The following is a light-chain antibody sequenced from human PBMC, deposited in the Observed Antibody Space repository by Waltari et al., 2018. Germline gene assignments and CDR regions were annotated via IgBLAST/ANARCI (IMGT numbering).Light chain of an antibody. J-gene: IGLJ3*02. CDR2: RNN. V-gene: IGLV1-47*01. Sequence: QSVLTQPPSASGTPGQRFTISCTRGLSHTGTTSVYCDQQLPGTAPKPLIFRNNQRPSGVPDRFSGSKSGTSASLAINGLRSEDEADYYCAAWDDSLTTWVFGGGTRLTVL. CDR3: AAWDDSLTTWV. CDR1: LSHTGTTS.